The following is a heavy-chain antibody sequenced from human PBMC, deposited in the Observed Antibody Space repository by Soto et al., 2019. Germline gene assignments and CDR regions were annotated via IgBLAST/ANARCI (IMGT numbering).Heavy chain of an antibody. V-gene: IGHV3-30*18. CDR1: GFTFSSYG. CDR3: AKDWAARFYYYYYMDV. D-gene: IGHD6-6*01. Sequence: GRSLRLSCAASGFTFSSYGMHWVRQAPGKGLEWVAVISYDGSNKYYADSVKGRFTISRDNSKNTLYLQMNSLRAEDTAVYYCAKDWAARFYYYYYMDVWGKGTTVTVSS. J-gene: IGHJ6*03. CDR2: ISYDGSNK.